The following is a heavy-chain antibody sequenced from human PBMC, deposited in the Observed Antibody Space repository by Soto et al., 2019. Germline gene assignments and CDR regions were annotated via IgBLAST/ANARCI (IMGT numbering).Heavy chain of an antibody. CDR2: INPNSGGT. Sequence: ASVKVCCKASGYTFSDYYIPWVRQTPGQGLEWMGWINPNSGGTKYAPKFQGGATMTRDTSITTAYMELSRLRSGDTAVYYCAREPATAKPEGVDFWGQGTLVTVSS. J-gene: IGHJ4*02. V-gene: IGHV1-2*02. CDR1: GYTFSDYY. CDR3: AREPATAKPEGVDF. D-gene: IGHD1-1*01.